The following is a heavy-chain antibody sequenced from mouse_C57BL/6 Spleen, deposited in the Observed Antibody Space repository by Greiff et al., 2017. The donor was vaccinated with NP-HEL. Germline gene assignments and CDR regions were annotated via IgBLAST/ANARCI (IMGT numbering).Heavy chain of an antibody. CDR3: ARGNYGNYAWFAY. Sequence: VKLQQSGPELVKPGASVKISCKASGYSFTGYYMNWVKQSPEKSLEWIGEINPSTGGTTYNQKFKAKATLTVDKSSSTAYMQLKSLTSEDSAVYYCARGNYGNYAWFAYWGQGTLVTVSA. V-gene: IGHV1-42*01. J-gene: IGHJ3*01. D-gene: IGHD2-1*01. CDR2: INPSTGGT. CDR1: GYSFTGYY.